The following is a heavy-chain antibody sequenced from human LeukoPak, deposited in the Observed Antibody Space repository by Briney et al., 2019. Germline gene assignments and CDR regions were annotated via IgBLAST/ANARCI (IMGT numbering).Heavy chain of an antibody. D-gene: IGHD6-19*01. J-gene: IGHJ4*02. V-gene: IGHV3-53*01. CDR3: AREAFGGSGWDHFDY. CDR1: GFTVSSNY. Sequence: GGSLRPSCAASGFTVSSNYMSWVRQAPGKGLEWVSVIYSGGSTYYADSVKGRFTISRDNSKNTLYLQMNSLRAEDTAVYYCAREAFGGSGWDHFDYWGQGTLVTVSS. CDR2: IYSGGST.